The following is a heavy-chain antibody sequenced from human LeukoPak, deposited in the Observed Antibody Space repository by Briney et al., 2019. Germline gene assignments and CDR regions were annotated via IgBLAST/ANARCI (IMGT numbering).Heavy chain of an antibody. D-gene: IGHD2-21*01. Sequence: GGSLRLSCAASGLTVSSNYMNWVRQAPGKGLEWVSVIYSAGSTYYADSVKGRFTISRDNSKNTVYLQMNSLRAEDTAVYYCARQIMVSIPGARGTFDYWGQGTLVTVSS. CDR2: IYSAGST. CDR1: GLTVSSNY. J-gene: IGHJ4*02. V-gene: IGHV3-53*01. CDR3: ARQIMVSIPGARGTFDY.